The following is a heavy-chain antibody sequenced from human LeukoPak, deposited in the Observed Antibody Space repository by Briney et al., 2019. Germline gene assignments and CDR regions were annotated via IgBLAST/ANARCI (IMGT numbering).Heavy chain of an antibody. CDR3: TRYNNDHFDY. Sequence: GGSLRLSCGASGFTFSGFWMRWFRQTPGKGVEGGAVISYDGSRAFYADSVKGRFTISRDNSKNTMSVQMDDLRAEDTAVYYCTRYNNDHFDYWGQGTLVTVSS. D-gene: IGHD1-14*01. CDR2: ISYDGSRA. J-gene: IGHJ4*02. V-gene: IGHV3-33*08. CDR1: GFTFSGFW.